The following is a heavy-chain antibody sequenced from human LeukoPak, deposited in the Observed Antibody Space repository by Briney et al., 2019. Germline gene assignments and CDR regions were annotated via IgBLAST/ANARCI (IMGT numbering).Heavy chain of an antibody. Sequence: PSETLSLTYSVSGGFLMSYYWTWIRQSAGKGLEFIGRTYTSGSTDYNPSLKSRITLSIGRSKNQFSLKLRSVTAADTAIYYCARGSMVRGFDSWGQGTLVTVSS. D-gene: IGHD3-10*01. V-gene: IGHV4-4*07. CDR3: ARGSMVRGFDS. CDR1: GGFLMSYY. CDR2: TYTSGST. J-gene: IGHJ5*01.